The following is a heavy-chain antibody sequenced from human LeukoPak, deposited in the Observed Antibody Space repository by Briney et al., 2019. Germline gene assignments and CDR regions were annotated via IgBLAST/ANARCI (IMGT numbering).Heavy chain of an antibody. J-gene: IGHJ4*02. Sequence: GGSLRLSCAASGFTFSTYVMSWVRQAPGKGLEWVSAISDSGGSTYYADSVKGRFTISRDNSKNTLYLQMNSLRAEDTAVYYCAASGDSSGYYLFDYWGQGTLVTVSS. V-gene: IGHV3-23*01. D-gene: IGHD3-22*01. CDR2: ISDSGGST. CDR3: AASGDSSGYYLFDY. CDR1: GFTFSTYV.